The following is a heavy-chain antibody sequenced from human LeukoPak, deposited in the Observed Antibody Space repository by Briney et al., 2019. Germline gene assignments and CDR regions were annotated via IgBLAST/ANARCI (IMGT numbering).Heavy chain of an antibody. CDR2: INPNSGGT. CDR1: GYTFTGYY. CDR3: ARVLRPAYYYYGMDV. Sequence: ASVTVSFKASGYTFTGYYMHWVRQAPGQGLEWMGWINPNSGGTNYAQKFQGRVTMTRDTSISTAYMELSRLRSDDTAVYYCARVLRPAYYYYGMDVWGQGTTVTVSS. J-gene: IGHJ6*02. V-gene: IGHV1-2*02.